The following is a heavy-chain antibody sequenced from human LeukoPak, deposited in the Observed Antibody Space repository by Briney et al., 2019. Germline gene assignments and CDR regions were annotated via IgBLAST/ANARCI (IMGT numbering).Heavy chain of an antibody. D-gene: IGHD5-18*01. CDR3: ARGWIQLWLDY. CDR1: GGSFRGYY. V-gene: IGHV4-34*01. CDR2: INHSGST. J-gene: IGHJ4*02. Sequence: SETLSLTCAVYGGSFRGYYWSWIRQPPGKGLEWIGEINHSGSTNYNPSLKSRVTISVDTSKNQFSLKLSSVTAADTAVYYCARGWIQLWLDYWGQGTLVTVSS.